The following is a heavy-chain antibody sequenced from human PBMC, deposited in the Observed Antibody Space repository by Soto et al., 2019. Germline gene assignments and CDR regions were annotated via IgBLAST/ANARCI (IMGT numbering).Heavy chain of an antibody. D-gene: IGHD2-15*01. V-gene: IGHV1-58*01. CDR1: GFTFSSSA. CDR3: ARDESWQEVVWWFDP. J-gene: IGHJ5*02. Sequence: SVKVSCKTSGFTFSSSAVHWVRQARGHRLEWIGWIDVGSANANYAQMLQERVTISTDMSTSTAYMELTSLRSEDTAIYYCARDESWQEVVWWFDPWGQGTLVTVSS. CDR2: IDVGSANA.